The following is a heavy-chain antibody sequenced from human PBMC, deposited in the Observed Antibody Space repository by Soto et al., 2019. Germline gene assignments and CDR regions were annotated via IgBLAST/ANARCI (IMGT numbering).Heavy chain of an antibody. CDR2: ISAYNGKT. CDR1: GYTFTSYG. Sequence: QVQLVQSGAEVKKPGASVKVSCKASGYTFTSYGISWVRQAPGQGLEWMGWISAYNGKTNYAQKLQGRVTMTTDTATGPAYMELRSLRSYDTAVYYCARNSPPADYWGQGTLVTVSS. D-gene: IGHD2-21*01. CDR3: ARNSPPADY. J-gene: IGHJ4*02. V-gene: IGHV1-18*01.